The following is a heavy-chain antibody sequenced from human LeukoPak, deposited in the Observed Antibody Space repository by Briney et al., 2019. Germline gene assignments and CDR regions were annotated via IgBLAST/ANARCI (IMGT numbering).Heavy chain of an antibody. V-gene: IGHV3-30*18. J-gene: IGHJ4*02. CDR1: GFTFSSYG. Sequence: GRSLRLSCAASGFTFSSYGMHWVRQAPGKGLEWVAVISYDGSNKYYADSVKGRFTISRDNSKNTLYLQMNSLRAEDTAVHYCAKDRWSGGSCYSGSFDYWGQGTLVTVSS. CDR3: AKDRWSGGSCYSGSFDY. CDR2: ISYDGSNK. D-gene: IGHD2-15*01.